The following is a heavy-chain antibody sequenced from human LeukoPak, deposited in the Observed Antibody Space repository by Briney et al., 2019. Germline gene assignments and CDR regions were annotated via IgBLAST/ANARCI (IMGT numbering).Heavy chain of an antibody. CDR2: IHTSGNT. CDR1: DGSISTYY. D-gene: IGHD2-2*01. V-gene: IGHV4-4*07. CDR3: ASQLPNYAMDV. J-gene: IGHJ6*02. Sequence: PSETLSLTCTVSDGSISTYYWSWIRQPAGKGLEWIGRIHTSGNTIYNPSLKSRVTMSVDTSKNQFSLTLSSVTAADTAVYYCASQLPNYAMDVWGQGTTVTVSS.